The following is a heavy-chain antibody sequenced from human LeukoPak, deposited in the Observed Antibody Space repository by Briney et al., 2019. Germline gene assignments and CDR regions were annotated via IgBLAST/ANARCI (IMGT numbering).Heavy chain of an antibody. D-gene: IGHD3-10*01. CDR3: ARAGWIITSGIVY. CDR2: IYHTGST. CDR1: GYSISRGYY. J-gene: IGHJ4*02. Sequence: PSETLSHTCGVSGYSISRGYYWAWIRQPPGKGLEWIGTIYHTGSTYYTPSLGSRVTISVDTSKNEFSLNLNSVTAADTAVYYCARAGWIITSGIVYWCQGALVTVSS. V-gene: IGHV4-38-2*01.